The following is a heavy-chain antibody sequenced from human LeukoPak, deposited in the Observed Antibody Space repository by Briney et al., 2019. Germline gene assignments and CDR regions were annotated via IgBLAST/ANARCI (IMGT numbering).Heavy chain of an antibody. D-gene: IGHD6-19*01. CDR3: ARVGGIAVAAADPLDS. CDR2: ISSSGCTE. V-gene: IGHV3-11*01. Sequence: KAGGSLRLSCAASGFIFDDYYLSWIRQAPGKGLEWVSFISSSGCTEYYADSVKGRSTISRDNGKNLVYLQMNSLTAEDTAVYYCARVGGIAVAAADPLDSWGQGTLVTVSS. J-gene: IGHJ4*02. CDR1: GFIFDDYY.